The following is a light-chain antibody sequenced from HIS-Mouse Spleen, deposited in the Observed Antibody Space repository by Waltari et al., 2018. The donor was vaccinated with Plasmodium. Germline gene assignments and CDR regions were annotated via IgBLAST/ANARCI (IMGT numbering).Light chain of an antibody. CDR3: QAWDSSTVV. Sequence: SYELTQPPSVSVSPGQTASITCTGDKLGATYDCWYQQKQGQSPVLVIYNYSKRPSGIPERFSGSNSGNTATLTISGTQAMDEADYYCQAWDSSTVVFGGGTKLTVL. V-gene: IGLV3-1*01. J-gene: IGLJ2*01. CDR1: KLGATY. CDR2: NYS.